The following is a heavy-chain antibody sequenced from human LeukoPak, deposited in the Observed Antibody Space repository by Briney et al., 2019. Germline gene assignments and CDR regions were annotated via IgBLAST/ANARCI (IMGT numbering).Heavy chain of an antibody. CDR1: GYTLTELS. J-gene: IGHJ3*02. Sequence: ASVKVSCKVSGYTLTELSMHWVRQAPGKGLEWMGGFDPGDGETIYAQKFQGRVTMTEDTSTDTAYMELSSLRSGDTAVYYCATGYLYCSSTSCYILDAFDIWGQGTMVTVSS. CDR3: ATGYLYCSSTSCYILDAFDI. V-gene: IGHV1-24*01. CDR2: FDPGDGET. D-gene: IGHD2-2*02.